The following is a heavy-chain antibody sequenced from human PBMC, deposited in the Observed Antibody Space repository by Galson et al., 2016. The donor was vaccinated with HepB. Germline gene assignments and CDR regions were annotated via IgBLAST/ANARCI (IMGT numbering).Heavy chain of an antibody. D-gene: IGHD3-16*01. CDR1: GFTFTDYW. Sequence: SLRLSCAASGFTFTDYWMSWVRQAPGKRLEWVANIRQDVSEKDHVDSVEGRFSISRDNAKNSVYLQMNTLRVEDTAVYYCAREGRGGFDHWGQGTLVTVAS. CDR3: AREGRGGFDH. V-gene: IGHV3-7*03. CDR2: IRQDVSEK. J-gene: IGHJ4*02.